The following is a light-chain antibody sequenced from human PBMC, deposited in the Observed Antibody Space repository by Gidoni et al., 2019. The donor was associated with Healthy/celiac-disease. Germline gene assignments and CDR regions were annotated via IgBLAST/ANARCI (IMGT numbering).Light chain of an antibody. J-gene: IGKJ1*01. V-gene: IGKV1-39*01. CDR3: QQSYSTPPWT. Sequence: DIQMTQSPSSLSASVGDRVTITCRASQSISSYVNWYQQKPGKAPKLLIYAASSLQSGVPSRFSGSGSGTDFTLTISSLQPEDFATYYCQQSYSTPPWTFGQXTKVEIK. CDR2: AAS. CDR1: QSISSY.